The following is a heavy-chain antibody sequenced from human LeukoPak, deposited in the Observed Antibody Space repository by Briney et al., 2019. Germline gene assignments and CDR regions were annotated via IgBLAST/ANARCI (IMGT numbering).Heavy chain of an antibody. J-gene: IGHJ3*02. D-gene: IGHD2-15*01. CDR3: ARHSQWGDIPWTFDI. Sequence: SETLSLTCTASGYSLSSGYYRGWIRQPPGQGLEWIGTIYHSGSSYYNLSLKSGVTISVDTSKNQFSLKLSSVTAADTAVYYCARHSQWGDIPWTFDIWGQGAMVTVSS. CDR1: GYSLSSGYY. V-gene: IGHV4-38-2*02. CDR2: IYHSGSS.